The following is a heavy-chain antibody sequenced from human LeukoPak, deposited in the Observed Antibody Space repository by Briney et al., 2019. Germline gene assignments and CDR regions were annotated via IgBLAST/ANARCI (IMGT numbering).Heavy chain of an antibody. D-gene: IGHD2-2*01. CDR3: ATSTPGYCSSTSCSNYYYYYMDV. J-gene: IGHJ6*03. Sequence: SVKVSCKASGGTFSSYAISWVRQAPGQGLEWMGGIIPIFGTANYAQKFQGRVTITADESTSTAYMELSSLRSEDTAVYYCATSTPGYCSSTSCSNYYYYYMDVWGKGTTATVSS. V-gene: IGHV1-69*13. CDR1: GGTFSSYA. CDR2: IIPIFGTA.